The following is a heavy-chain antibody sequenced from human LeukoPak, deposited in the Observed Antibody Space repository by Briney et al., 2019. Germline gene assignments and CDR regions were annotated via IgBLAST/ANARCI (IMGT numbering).Heavy chain of an antibody. CDR1: GGSISSYY. CDR2: IYYSGNT. CDR3: ARSWGGTTAFDI. V-gene: IGHV4-59*01. J-gene: IGHJ3*02. Sequence: SETLSLTCTVSGGSISSYYWSWIRQPPGKGLEWIGYIYYSGNTKYNPSLKSRVTISVDTSKNQFSLKLSSVTAADTAVYYCARSWGGTTAFDIWGQGTMVTVSS. D-gene: IGHD1-26*01.